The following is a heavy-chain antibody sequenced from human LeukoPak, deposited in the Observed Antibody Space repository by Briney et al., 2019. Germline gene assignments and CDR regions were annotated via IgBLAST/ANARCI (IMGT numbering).Heavy chain of an antibody. CDR3: ARGWAYYYDSSGHYYFDC. Sequence: GASVKVSCKASGYTFTGYYMHWVRQAPGQGLEWMGWINPNSGGTNYAQKFQGRVTMTRDTSISTAYMELSRLRSDDTAVYYCARGWAYYYDSSGHYYFDCWGQGTLVTVSS. J-gene: IGHJ4*02. CDR2: INPNSGGT. V-gene: IGHV1-2*02. CDR1: GYTFTGYY. D-gene: IGHD3-22*01.